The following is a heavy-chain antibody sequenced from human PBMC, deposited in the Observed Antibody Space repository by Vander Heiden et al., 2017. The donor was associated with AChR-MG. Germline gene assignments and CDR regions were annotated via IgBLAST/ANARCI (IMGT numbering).Heavy chain of an antibody. J-gene: IGHJ4*02. CDR1: GGTFSSYA. CDR2: NSPIFGTA. V-gene: IGHV1-69*01. Sequence: QVQLVQSGAEVKKPGCSVQVSCQASGGTFSSYAISGVRQAPGKGLEWMGGNSPIFGTATDAQKYQGIVTMTADESTSTADMELSSLRAEETAVYYGARESYYGAGSYNYWGQGTMGTGSS. CDR3: ARESYYGAGSYNY. D-gene: IGHD3-10*01.